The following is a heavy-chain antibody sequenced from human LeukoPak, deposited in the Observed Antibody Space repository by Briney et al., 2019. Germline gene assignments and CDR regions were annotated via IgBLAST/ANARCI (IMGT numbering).Heavy chain of an antibody. V-gene: IGHV4-38-2*01. J-gene: IGHJ4*02. CDR2: MYHSGST. D-gene: IGHD3-3*01. CDR3: ARTGITIFGVVRHMDY. Sequence: PSETLSLTCAVSGYSISSGYYWGWIRQPPGKGLEWIGSMYHSGSTYYNPSLKSRVTISIDTSKNQFSLKLSSVTAADTAVYYCARTGITIFGVVRHMDYWGQGTLVTVSS. CDR1: GYSISSGYY.